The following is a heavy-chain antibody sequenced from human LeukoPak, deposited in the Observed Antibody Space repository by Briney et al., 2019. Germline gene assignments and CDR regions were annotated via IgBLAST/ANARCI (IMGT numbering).Heavy chain of an antibody. CDR3: ARGDRYSYGTFDY. V-gene: IGHV1-69*05. Sequence: ASVKVSCKASGGTFSSYAISWVRQAPGQGLEWMGRIIPIFGTANYGQKFQGRVTITTDESTSTAYMELSSLRSEDTAVYYCARGDRYSYGTFDYWGQGTLVTVSS. J-gene: IGHJ4*02. CDR1: GGTFSSYA. D-gene: IGHD5-18*01. CDR2: IIPIFGTA.